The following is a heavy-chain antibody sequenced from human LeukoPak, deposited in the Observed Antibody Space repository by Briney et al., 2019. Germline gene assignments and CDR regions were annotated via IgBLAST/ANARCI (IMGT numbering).Heavy chain of an antibody. V-gene: IGHV3-30*18. CDR2: ISYDGSNK. J-gene: IGHJ4*02. CDR1: GFTFSSYA. D-gene: IGHD3-10*01. CDR3: AKGTGIRDPFDY. Sequence: GGSLRLSCAASGFTFSSYAMSWVRQAPGKGLEWVAVISYDGSNKYYADSVKGRFTISRDNSKNTLYLQMNSLRAEDTAVYYCAKGTGIRDPFDYWGQGTLVTVSS.